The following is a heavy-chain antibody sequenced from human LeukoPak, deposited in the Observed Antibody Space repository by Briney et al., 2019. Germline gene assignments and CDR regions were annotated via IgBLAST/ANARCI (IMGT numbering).Heavy chain of an antibody. CDR3: ARGSGYSYATDAFDI. CDR1: GGSFSGYY. D-gene: IGHD5-18*01. V-gene: IGHV4-34*01. CDR2: INHSGST. Sequence: KSSETLSLTCAVSGGSFSGYYWNWIRQPPGKGLEWIGEINHSGSTNYNPSLKSRVTISVDTSKNQFSLKLSSVTAADTAVYYCARGSGYSYATDAFDIWGQGTMVTVSS. J-gene: IGHJ3*02.